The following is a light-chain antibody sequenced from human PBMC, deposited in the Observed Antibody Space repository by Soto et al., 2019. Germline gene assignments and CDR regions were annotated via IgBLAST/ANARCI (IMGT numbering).Light chain of an antibody. CDR3: PEYSTGPFRT. CDR1: QSVSSSY. Sequence: NVVTKSPGALSLSKEERATLSCRASQSVSSSYLAWYQQKPGQAPRLLIYGASSRATGIPDRFSGSGSGTEFTLTISCLQSEDFAVHYCPEYSTGPFRTYAPGTKVDIK. CDR2: GAS. J-gene: IGKJ1*01. V-gene: IGKV3-20*01.